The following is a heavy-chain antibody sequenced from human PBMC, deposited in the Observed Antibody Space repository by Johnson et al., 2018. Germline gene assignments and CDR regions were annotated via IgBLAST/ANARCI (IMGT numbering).Heavy chain of an antibody. V-gene: IGHV4-59*01. J-gene: IGHJ6*04. CDR1: SGSISNYY. Sequence: QVQLQESGPGLVKPSETLSLTCTVFSGSISNYYWSWIRQSPGKGLEWIGFIYSSGSINYNPSLKRRVTMSLDTSKKQFSLKLSSVTAADTAVYYCARETTGATEGLDVWGKGTTVTVSS. CDR2: IYSSGSI. D-gene: IGHD1-26*01. CDR3: ARETTGATEGLDV.